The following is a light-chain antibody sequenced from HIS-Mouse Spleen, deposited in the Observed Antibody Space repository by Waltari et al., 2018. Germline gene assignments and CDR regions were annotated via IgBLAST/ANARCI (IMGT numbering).Light chain of an antibody. V-gene: IGLV3-21*03. CDR1: HIGSKS. J-gene: IGLJ2*01. Sequence: SYVLTQPPSVSVAPGKAARITCGGNHIGSKSLHGYQQKPGQAPVLVVYDDSDRPSGIPGRFSGSNSGNTATLTISRVEAGDEADYYCQVWDSSSDHVVFGGGTKLTVL. CDR3: QVWDSSSDHVV. CDR2: DDS.